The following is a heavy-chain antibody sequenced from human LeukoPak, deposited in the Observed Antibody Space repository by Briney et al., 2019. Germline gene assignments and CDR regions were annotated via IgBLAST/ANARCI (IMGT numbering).Heavy chain of an antibody. J-gene: IGHJ6*03. CDR1: VFTFSSDG. V-gene: IGHV3-30*02. CDR3: AKDLSYSMDV. Sequence: GGSLRLSCAAPVFTFSSDGMHWVRQAPGKGLEWGALIRNDGSNKYYADSVEGRFTISRDNSKNTLYLQMNRLRAEDTAVYYCAKDLSYSMDVWGKGTTVTVSS. CDR2: IRNDGSNK.